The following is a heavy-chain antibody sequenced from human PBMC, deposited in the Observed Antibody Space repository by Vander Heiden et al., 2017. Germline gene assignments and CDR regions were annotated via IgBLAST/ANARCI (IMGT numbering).Heavy chain of an antibody. Sequence: EVQLLESGGGLVQPGGSLRLSCAASGFTFSSYAMSWVRQAPGKGLEWVSASSGSGGSTYYADSVKGRFTISRDNSKNTLYLQMNSLRAEDTAVYYCAKRDQEYSNNYYYYYGMDVWGQGTTVTVSS. J-gene: IGHJ6*02. V-gene: IGHV3-23*01. CDR2: SSGSGGST. D-gene: IGHD4-4*01. CDR3: AKRDQEYSNNYYYYYGMDV. CDR1: GFTFSSYA.